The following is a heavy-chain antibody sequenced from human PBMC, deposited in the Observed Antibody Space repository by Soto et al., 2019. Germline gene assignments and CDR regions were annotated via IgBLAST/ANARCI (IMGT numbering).Heavy chain of an antibody. V-gene: IGHV3-15*01. CDR2: IKSKTDGGTT. CDR3: TTEDLWTYSGSFVGYYGMDV. J-gene: IGHJ6*02. CDR1: GFTFGNAW. D-gene: IGHD1-26*01. Sequence: GGSLRLSCAASGFTFGNAWMSWVRQAPGKGLEWVGRIKSKTDGGTTDYAAPVKGRFTISRDDSKNTLYLQMNSLKTEDTAVYYCTTEDLWTYSGSFVGYYGMDVWGQGTLVTVSS.